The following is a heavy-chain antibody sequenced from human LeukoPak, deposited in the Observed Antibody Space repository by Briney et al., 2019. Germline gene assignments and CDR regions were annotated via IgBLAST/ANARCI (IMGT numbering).Heavy chain of an antibody. CDR3: ARGGTYYYDSSGHHFDY. CDR1: GYTFTSYG. D-gene: IGHD3-22*01. V-gene: IGHV1-18*01. J-gene: IGHJ4*02. CDR2: ISAYNGNI. Sequence: GASVKVSCKASGYTFTSYGISWVRQAPGQGLEWMGWISAYNGNINYAQKLQGRVTMTTDTSTSTAYMELRSLRSDDTAVYYCARGGTYYYDSSGHHFDYWGQGTLVTVSS.